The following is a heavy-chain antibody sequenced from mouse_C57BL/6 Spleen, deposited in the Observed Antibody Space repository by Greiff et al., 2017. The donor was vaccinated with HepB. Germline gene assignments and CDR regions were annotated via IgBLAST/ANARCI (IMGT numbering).Heavy chain of an antibody. J-gene: IGHJ4*01. V-gene: IGHV1-64*01. Sequence: QVQLQQPGAELVKPGASVKLSCKASGYTFTSYWMHWVKQRPGQGLEWIGMIHPNSGSTNYNEKFKSKATLTVDKSSSTAYMQLSSLTSEDSAVYYCARSNYGSPYYYAMDHWGQGTSVTVSS. D-gene: IGHD1-1*01. CDR1: GYTFTSYW. CDR2: IHPNSGST. CDR3: ARSNYGSPYYYAMDH.